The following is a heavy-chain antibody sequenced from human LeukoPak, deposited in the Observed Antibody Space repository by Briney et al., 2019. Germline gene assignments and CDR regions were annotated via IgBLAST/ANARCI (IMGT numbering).Heavy chain of an antibody. D-gene: IGHD2-2*01. V-gene: IGHV1-46*01. CDR3: ARQYRTSLGAFDI. Sequence: ASVKVSCKASGYTFTSYYMHWLRQAPGQGLEWMGIINPSGGSTSYAQKFQGRVTMTRDMSTSTVYMELSSLRSEDTAVYYCARQYRTSLGAFDIWGQGTMVTVSS. CDR2: INPSGGST. J-gene: IGHJ3*02. CDR1: GYTFTSYY.